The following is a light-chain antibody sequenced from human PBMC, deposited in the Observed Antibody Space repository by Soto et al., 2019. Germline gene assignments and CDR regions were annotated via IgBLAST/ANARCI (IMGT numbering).Light chain of an antibody. CDR3: QQYGSSPTWT. J-gene: IGKJ1*01. CDR2: GAS. CDR1: QSISSK. V-gene: IGKV3-20*01. Sequence: EIVMTQSPATLSVSPGERATLSCRASQSISSKLAWFQEKPGQAPRLLFYGASTRATGIPDRFSGSGSGTDFTLTISRLEPEDFAVYYCQQYGSSPTWTFGQGTKVDIK.